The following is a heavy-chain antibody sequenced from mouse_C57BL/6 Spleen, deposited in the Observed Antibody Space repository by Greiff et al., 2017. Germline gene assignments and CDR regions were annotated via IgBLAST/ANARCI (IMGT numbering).Heavy chain of an antibody. Sequence: EVKVEESGPGLVKPSQSLSLTCSVTGFYITSGYYWNWIRQFPGNKLEWMGYIRYDGSNKYTPSLQNRISITPDTSKKQVILKMNSETTEDTPTYDCARDDYYDYSDAMDYWGQGTSVTVSS. CDR3: ARDDYYDYSDAMDY. V-gene: IGHV3-6*01. J-gene: IGHJ4*01. D-gene: IGHD2-4*01. CDR1: GFYITSGYY. CDR2: IRYDGSN.